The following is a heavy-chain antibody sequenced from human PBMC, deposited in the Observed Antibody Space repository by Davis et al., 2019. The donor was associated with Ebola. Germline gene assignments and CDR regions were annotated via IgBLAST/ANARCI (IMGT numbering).Heavy chain of an antibody. CDR1: GLNFSHYA. D-gene: IGHD2-2*01. CDR2: IWYEGTDG. V-gene: IGHV3-33*08. CDR3: AREEGSSRWQNNWFDY. J-gene: IGHJ5*01. Sequence: GESLKISCAASGLNFSHYAMTWVRQAPGKGLEWVSSIWYEGTDGNYADSVRGRFIISRDDSKNTLYLQMNSLRVEDTAIYYCAREEGSSRWQNNWFDYWGQGTLVTVSS.